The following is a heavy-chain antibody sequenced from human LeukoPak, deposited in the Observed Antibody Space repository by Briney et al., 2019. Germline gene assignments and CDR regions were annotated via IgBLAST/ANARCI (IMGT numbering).Heavy chain of an antibody. V-gene: IGHV7-4-1*02. Sequence: ASVKVSCKASGYTFTCCAISWVRQAPGQGLEWMGWINTNTGNPTYAQGFTGRFVSSLDTSVSTAYLQISSLKAEDTGVYYCARPMSPWAFDIWGQGTMVTVSS. J-gene: IGHJ3*02. CDR2: INTNTGNP. CDR1: GYTFTCCA. CDR3: ARPMSPWAFDI.